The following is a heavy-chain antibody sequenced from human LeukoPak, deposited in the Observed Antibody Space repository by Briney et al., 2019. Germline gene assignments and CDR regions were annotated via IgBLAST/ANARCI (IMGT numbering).Heavy chain of an antibody. J-gene: IGHJ5*02. CDR3: ARDLRDSSGRYLNWFDP. CDR1: GGSISSGSYY. CDR2: IYTSGST. V-gene: IGHV4-61*02. Sequence: SETLSLTCTVSGGSISSGSYYWSWIRQPAGKGLEWIGRIYTSGSTNYNPSLKSRVTISVDTSKNQFSLKLSSVTAADTAVYYCARDLRDSSGRYLNWFDPWGQGTLVTVSS. D-gene: IGHD6-19*01.